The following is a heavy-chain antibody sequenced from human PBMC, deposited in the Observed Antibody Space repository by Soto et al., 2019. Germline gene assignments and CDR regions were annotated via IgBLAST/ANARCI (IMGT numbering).Heavy chain of an antibody. D-gene: IGHD2-15*01. CDR2: IYYSGST. V-gene: IGHV4-31*03. CDR1: GGSISSGGYY. Sequence: QVQLQESGPGLVKPSQTLSLTCTVSGGSISSGGYYWSWIRQHPGKGLEWIGYIYYSGSTYYNPSLKSRVTISVDTSKNQFSLKLSSVTAADTAVYYCTRGPGVVVAATDYYYYGMDVWGQGTTVTVSS. CDR3: TRGPGVVVAATDYYYYGMDV. J-gene: IGHJ6*02.